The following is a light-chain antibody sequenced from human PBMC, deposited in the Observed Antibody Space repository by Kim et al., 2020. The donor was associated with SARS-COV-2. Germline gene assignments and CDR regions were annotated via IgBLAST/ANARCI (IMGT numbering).Light chain of an antibody. V-gene: IGKV1-5*03. CDR3: QHYVRFPYT. CDR2: LAS. Sequence: ASVGDRVTITCRASQGINTYLAWYQQRPGKAPKLLIYLASTLESGVPPRFRGSGFGTEFTLTINSLQPDDFATYYCQHYVRFPYTFGQGTKLEI. CDR1: QGINTY. J-gene: IGKJ2*01.